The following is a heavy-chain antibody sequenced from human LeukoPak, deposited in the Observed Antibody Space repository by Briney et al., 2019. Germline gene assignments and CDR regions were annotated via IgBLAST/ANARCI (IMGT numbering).Heavy chain of an antibody. D-gene: IGHD5-12*01. Sequence: SETLSLTCTVSGDSISSNFWSWLRQPPGKGLEWIGYIYDIGSANYNSSLKSRVTMSIDTSKNQFSLKLKSVTAADTAVYYCARVVATGYYYTDLWGKGTMVTISS. CDR2: IYDIGSA. CDR3: ARVVATGYYYTDL. J-gene: IGHJ6*03. CDR1: GDSISSNF. V-gene: IGHV4-59*01.